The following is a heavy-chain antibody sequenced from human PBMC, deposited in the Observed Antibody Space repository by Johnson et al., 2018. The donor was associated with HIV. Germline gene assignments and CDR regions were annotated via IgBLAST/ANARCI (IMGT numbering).Heavy chain of an antibody. V-gene: IGHV3-30-3*01. Sequence: QVQLVESGGGLVQPGRSLRLSCAASGFTFSSYAMHWVRQAPGKGLEWVAVISYDGSNKYYADSEKGRFTISRDNSKNTLYLQMNSLRSEDTAVYYCAKERGKRWLHPRDAFDIWGQGTMVTVSS. D-gene: IGHD5-24*01. CDR3: AKERGKRWLHPRDAFDI. J-gene: IGHJ3*02. CDR2: ISYDGSNK. CDR1: GFTFSSYA.